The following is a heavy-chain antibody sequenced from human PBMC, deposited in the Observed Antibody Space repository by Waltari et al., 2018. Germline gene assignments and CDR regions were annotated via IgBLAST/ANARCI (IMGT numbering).Heavy chain of an antibody. CDR1: GFTFSSYG. CDR3: AKDLPSDGIAVVGTDDY. Sequence: QVQLVESGGGVVQPGRSLRLSCAASGFTFSSYGMHWVRQAPGKGLEWVAVISYDGSNKYYADSVKGRFTISRDNSKNTLYLQMNSLRAEDTAVYYCAKDLPSDGIAVVGTDDYWGQGTLVTVSS. CDR2: ISYDGSNK. D-gene: IGHD6-19*01. V-gene: IGHV3-30*18. J-gene: IGHJ4*02.